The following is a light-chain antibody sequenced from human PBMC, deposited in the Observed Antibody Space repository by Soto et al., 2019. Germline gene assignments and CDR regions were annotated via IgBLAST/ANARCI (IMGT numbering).Light chain of an antibody. CDR3: QQYKDWPPLT. J-gene: IGKJ4*01. CDR2: GAS. CDR1: QNINRN. Sequence: EILMTQSPLTLSVSPGEGATLSCRASQNINRNLAWYQQRTGQAPRVLIYGASSRASGIPDRISGSGSGTDFTLTINSMEPDDFAVYYCQQYKDWPPLTFGGGTRVESK. V-gene: IGKV3D-15*01.